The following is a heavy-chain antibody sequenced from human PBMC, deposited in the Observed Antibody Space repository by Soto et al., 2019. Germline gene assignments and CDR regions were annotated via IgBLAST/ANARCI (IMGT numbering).Heavy chain of an antibody. D-gene: IGHD6-13*01. Sequence: SQTLSLTGTVSVRSIRRHYWSWIRQPPGKGLEWIGYIYYSGSTNYNPSLKSRVTISVDTSKNQFSLKLSSVTAADTAVYYCARGIAAAGTDAFDIWGQGTMVTVSS. CDR2: IYYSGST. V-gene: IGHV4-59*11. J-gene: IGHJ3*02. CDR3: ARGIAAAGTDAFDI. CDR1: VRSIRRHY.